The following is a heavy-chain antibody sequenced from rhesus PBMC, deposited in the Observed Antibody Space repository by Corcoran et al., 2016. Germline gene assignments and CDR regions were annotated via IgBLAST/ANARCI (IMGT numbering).Heavy chain of an antibody. D-gene: IGHD4-35*01. CDR3: ASYGNYFSTFAF. J-gene: IGHJ3*01. Sequence: EVQLVETGGGLVQPGGSLSLSCAASGFTFSSYAMQWFRQAPGKGLAWISAINSGGGTPYYADSGKGRFTISRDNAKNTLSLQMNSLRAEDTAVYFCASYGNYFSTFAFWGQGLRVTVSS. CDR2: INSGGGTP. V-gene: IGHV3-103*01. CDR1: GFTFSSYA.